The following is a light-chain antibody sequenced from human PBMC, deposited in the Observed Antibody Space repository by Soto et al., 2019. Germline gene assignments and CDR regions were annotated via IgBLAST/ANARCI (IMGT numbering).Light chain of an antibody. CDR3: QSFDSSLSGWV. CDR2: GNA. V-gene: IGLV1-40*01. J-gene: IGLJ3*02. Sequence: QSVLTQPPSVSGAPGQRVTISCTGGSSNIGAGYDVHWYQQLPGTAPKLLVSGNANRPSGVPDRFSGSKSGTSASLAITGLQVEDEADYYCQSFDSSLSGWVFGGGTKLTVL. CDR1: SSNIGAGYD.